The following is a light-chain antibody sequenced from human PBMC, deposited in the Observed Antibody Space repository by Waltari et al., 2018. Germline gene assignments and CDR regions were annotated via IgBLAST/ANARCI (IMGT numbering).Light chain of an antibody. CDR1: QSVSRA. V-gene: IGKV3-20*01. Sequence: EIVLTQSPGTLSLSQGERATLSCRASQSVSRALAWYQQKPGKAPRLLIYAASTRATGVPDRFSGSGSGTDFSLTISRLDPEDFAVYYCQHYVNLPVTFGQGTKVEI. J-gene: IGKJ1*01. CDR3: QHYVNLPVT. CDR2: AAS.